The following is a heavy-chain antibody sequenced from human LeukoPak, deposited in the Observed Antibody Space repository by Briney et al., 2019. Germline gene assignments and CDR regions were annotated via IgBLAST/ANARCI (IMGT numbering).Heavy chain of an antibody. V-gene: IGHV1-69*06. CDR1: GGTFSSYA. CDR3: ATYYWHNWNSRYNWFDP. D-gene: IGHD1-7*01. J-gene: IGHJ5*02. CDR2: IIPIFGTA. Sequence: SVKVSCKASGGTFSSYAISWVRQAPGQGLEWMGGIIPIFGTAIYAQKFQGRVTMTEDTSTDTAYMELSSLRSEDTAVYYCATYYWHNWNSRYNWFDPWGQGTLVTVSS.